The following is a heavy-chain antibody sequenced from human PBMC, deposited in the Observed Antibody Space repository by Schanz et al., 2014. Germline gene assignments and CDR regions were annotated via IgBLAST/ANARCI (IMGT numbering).Heavy chain of an antibody. CDR3: RLWFGELYGGMDV. D-gene: IGHD3-10*01. CDR2: IGGSGDST. V-gene: IGHV3-23*04. J-gene: IGHJ6*02. CDR1: GFTFSNHA. Sequence: VQLVESGGGVVRPGRSLRLSCATSGFTFSNHALSWVRQAPGKGLEWVSGIGGSGDSTHYADSVKGRFTISRDNSKNTLYLQMNSLRAEDTAVDYCRLWFGELYGGMDVWGQGTTVTVSS.